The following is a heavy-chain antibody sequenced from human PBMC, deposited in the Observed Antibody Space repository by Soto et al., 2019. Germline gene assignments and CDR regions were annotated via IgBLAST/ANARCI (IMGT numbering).Heavy chain of an antibody. CDR2: ISSSGYI. CDR1: GFNFNSYT. J-gene: IGHJ6*02. D-gene: IGHD2-15*01. Sequence: GGSLRLSCAASGFNFNSYTINWVRQAPGKRLEWLSSISSSGYIFSTDSVRGRFTISRDNAKNSVYLQINSLRAEDTAAYFCAGDCSGGSCYPGLDVWGQGTTVTVSS. CDR3: AGDCSGGSCYPGLDV. V-gene: IGHV3-21*01.